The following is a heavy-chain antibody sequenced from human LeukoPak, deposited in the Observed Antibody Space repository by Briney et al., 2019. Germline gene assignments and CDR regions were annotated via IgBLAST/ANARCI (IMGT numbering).Heavy chain of an antibody. J-gene: IGHJ6*03. Sequence: ASVKVSCKASGGTFSSYAISWVRQAPGQGLEWMGWISAYNGNTNYAQKLQGRVTMTTDTSTSTAYMELRSLRSDDTAVYYCARDLQGRFLEWLLYSAHYYYMDVWGKGTTVTVSS. CDR3: ARDLQGRFLEWLLYSAHYYYMDV. CDR1: GGTFSSYA. V-gene: IGHV1-18*01. D-gene: IGHD3-3*01. CDR2: ISAYNGNT.